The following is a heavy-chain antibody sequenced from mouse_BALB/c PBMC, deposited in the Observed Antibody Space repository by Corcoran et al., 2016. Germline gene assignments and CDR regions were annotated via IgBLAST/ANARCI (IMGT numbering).Heavy chain of an antibody. CDR2: IYPYNGGT. Sequence: EVQLQQSGPELVKPGASVKISCKASGYTFTDYNMHWVKQSHGKSLELIGYIYPYNGGTGYNQKFKSKATLTVDNSSSTAYMELRSLTSEDSAVYYCASGNYYFDYWCQGTTLTVSS. J-gene: IGHJ2*01. CDR1: GYTFTDYN. CDR3: ASGNYYFDY. D-gene: IGHD2-1*01. V-gene: IGHV1S29*02.